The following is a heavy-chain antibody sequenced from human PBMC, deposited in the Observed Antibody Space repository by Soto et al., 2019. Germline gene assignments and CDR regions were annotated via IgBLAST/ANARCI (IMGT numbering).Heavy chain of an antibody. J-gene: IGHJ5*02. CDR3: ARDLEDSYGSNWFDP. CDR1: GGSISSYY. Sequence: ETLSLTCTVSGGSISSYYWSWIRQPPGKGLEWIGYIYYSGSTNYNPSLKSRVTISVDTSKNQFSLKLSSVTAADTAVYYCARDLEDSYGSNWFDPWGQGTLVTVSS. D-gene: IGHD5-18*01. V-gene: IGHV4-59*01. CDR2: IYYSGST.